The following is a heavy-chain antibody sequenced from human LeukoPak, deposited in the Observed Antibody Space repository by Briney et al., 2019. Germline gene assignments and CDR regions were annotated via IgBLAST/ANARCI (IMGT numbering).Heavy chain of an antibody. CDR1: GFTFSRYS. D-gene: IGHD6-13*01. CDR3: ARPAAANWYFDL. CDR2: ISSSSSYR. Sequence: GGSLRLSCAASGFTFSRYSMNWVRQAPGKGLEWVSSISSSSSYRYYADSVKGRFTISRDNAKNSLHLQMNSLRAEDTAVYYCARPAAANWYFDLWGRGTLVTVSP. V-gene: IGHV3-21*01. J-gene: IGHJ2*01.